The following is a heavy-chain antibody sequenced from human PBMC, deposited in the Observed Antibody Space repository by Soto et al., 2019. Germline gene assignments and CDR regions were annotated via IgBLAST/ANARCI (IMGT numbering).Heavy chain of an antibody. CDR1: GGSISSGGYY. CDR3: ARREQWLGVYYYYYGMDV. D-gene: IGHD6-19*01. CDR2: IYYSGST. V-gene: IGHV4-31*03. Sequence: SETLSLTCTVSGGSISSGGYYWSWIRQHPGKGLEWIGYIYYSGSTYYNLSLKSRVTISVDTSKNQFSLKLSSVTAADTAVYYCARREQWLGVYYYYYGMDVWGQGTTVTVSS. J-gene: IGHJ6*02.